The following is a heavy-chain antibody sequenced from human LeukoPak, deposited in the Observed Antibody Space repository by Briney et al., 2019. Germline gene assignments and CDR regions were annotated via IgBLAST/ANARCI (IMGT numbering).Heavy chain of an antibody. J-gene: IGHJ4*02. Sequence: GGSLRLSCAASGFTFSSYAMNWVRQAPGKGLKWVSGFRGSGVATFYADSVKGRFTISRDNSKNTLYLQMNSLRAEDTAVYFCARGQKYSYGYTVTELGSGYFDYWGQGTLVTVSS. CDR1: GFTFSSYA. V-gene: IGHV3-23*01. D-gene: IGHD5-18*01. CDR2: FRGSGVAT. CDR3: ARGQKYSYGYTVTELGSGYFDY.